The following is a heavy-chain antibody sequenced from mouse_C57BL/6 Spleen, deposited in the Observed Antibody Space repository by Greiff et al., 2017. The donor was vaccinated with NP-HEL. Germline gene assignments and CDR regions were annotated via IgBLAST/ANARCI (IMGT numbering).Heavy chain of an antibody. CDR3: ARSDYGSSYGWYFDV. J-gene: IGHJ1*03. Sequence: QVQLQQSGAELARPGASVKLSCKASGYTFTSYGISWVKQRTGQGLEWIGEIYPRSGNTYYNEKFKGKATLTADKSSSTAYMELRSLTSEDSAVYFCARSDYGSSYGWYFDVWGTGTTVTVSS. CDR2: IYPRSGNT. D-gene: IGHD1-1*01. V-gene: IGHV1-81*01. CDR1: GYTFTSYG.